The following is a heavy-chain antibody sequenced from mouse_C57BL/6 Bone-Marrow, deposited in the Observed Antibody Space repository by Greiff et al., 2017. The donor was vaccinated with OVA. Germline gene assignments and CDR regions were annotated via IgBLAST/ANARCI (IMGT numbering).Heavy chain of an antibody. V-gene: IGHV1-7*01. J-gene: IGHJ3*01. CDR2: INPRSGYT. CDR3: AKEGYDYDVDCFAY. Sequence: QVQLQQSGAELAKPGASVKLSCKASGYTFTSYGMHWVKQRPGQGLEWIGYINPRSGYTKYNQKFKGKATLTADKSSSTAYMQLSSLTYEDSAGESCAKEGYDYDVDCFAYWGQGTLVTVSA. D-gene: IGHD2-4*01. CDR1: GYTFTSYG.